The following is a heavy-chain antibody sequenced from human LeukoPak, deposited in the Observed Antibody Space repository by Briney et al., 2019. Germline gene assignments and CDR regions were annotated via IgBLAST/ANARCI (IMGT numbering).Heavy chain of an antibody. CDR1: GFTFSSYW. J-gene: IGHJ4*02. CDR2: IKQDGSEK. D-gene: IGHD5-18*01. CDR3: ARVGYSYGPPRCFDY. V-gene: IGHV3-7*01. Sequence: SGGSLRLSCAASGFTFSSYWMSWVRQAPGKGLEWVSNIKQDGSEKYYVDSVKGRFTISRDNAKNSLYLQMNSLRAEDTAVYYCARVGYSYGPPRCFDYWGQGTLVTVSS.